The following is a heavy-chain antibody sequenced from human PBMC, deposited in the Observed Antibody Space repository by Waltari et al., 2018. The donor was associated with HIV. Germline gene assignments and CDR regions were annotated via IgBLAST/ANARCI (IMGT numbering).Heavy chain of an antibody. J-gene: IGHJ4*02. V-gene: IGHV4-34*01. CDR2: INHSGST. D-gene: IGHD3-10*01. Sequence: QVQLQQWGAGLLKPSETLSLTCAVYGGSFSGYYWSWIRQPPGKGLEWIGEINHSGSTNYNSSLKSRVTISVDTSKNQFSLKVSSVTAADTAMYYCARGRYYGSGSYHKGFDYWGQGTLVTVSS. CDR1: GGSFSGYY. CDR3: ARGRYYGSGSYHKGFDY.